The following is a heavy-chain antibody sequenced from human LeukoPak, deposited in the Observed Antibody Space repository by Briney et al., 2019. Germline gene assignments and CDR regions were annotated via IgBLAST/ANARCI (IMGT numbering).Heavy chain of an antibody. V-gene: IGHV4-39*07. CDR1: GGSISSSSYY. CDR3: ARDPQGYYDILTARWLDP. J-gene: IGHJ5*02. D-gene: IGHD3-9*01. Sequence: SETLSLTCTVSGGSISSSSYYWGWIRQPPGKGLGWIGSIYYSGSTYYNPSLKSRVTISVDTSKNQFSLKLSSVTAADTAVYYCARDPQGYYDILTARWLDPWGQGTLVTVSS. CDR2: IYYSGST.